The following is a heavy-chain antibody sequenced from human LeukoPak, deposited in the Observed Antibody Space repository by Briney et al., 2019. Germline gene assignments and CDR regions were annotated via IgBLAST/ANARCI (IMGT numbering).Heavy chain of an antibody. Sequence: GGSLRLSCAASGFTFSSYAMSWVRQAPGKGLEWVSAISGSGGSTYYADSVKGRFTISRDNSKNTLYLQMNSLRAEDTAVYYCAKLNYYYGSGSYHIPDYWGQGTLVTVSS. D-gene: IGHD3-10*01. CDR1: GFTFSSYA. V-gene: IGHV3-23*01. CDR3: AKLNYYYGSGSYHIPDY. J-gene: IGHJ4*02. CDR2: ISGSGGST.